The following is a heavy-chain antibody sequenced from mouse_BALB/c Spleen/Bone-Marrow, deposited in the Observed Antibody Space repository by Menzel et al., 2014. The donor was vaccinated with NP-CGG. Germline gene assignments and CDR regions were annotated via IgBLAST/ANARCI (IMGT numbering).Heavy chain of an antibody. CDR1: GYSITSGYY. J-gene: IGHJ4*01. V-gene: IGHV3-6*02. D-gene: IGHD2-4*01. CDR3: ARGYDYDYAMDY. CDR2: ISYDGSN. Sequence: VQLQQSGPGLVKPSQSLSLTCSVTGYSITSGYYWNWIRQFPGNKLEWMGYISYDGSNNYNPSLKNRISITRDTSKNQFFLKLNSVTTEDTATYYCARGYDYDYAMDYWGQGTSVTVSS.